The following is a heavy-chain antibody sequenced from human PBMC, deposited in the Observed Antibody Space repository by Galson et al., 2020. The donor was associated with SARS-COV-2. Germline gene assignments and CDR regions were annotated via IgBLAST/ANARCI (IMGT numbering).Heavy chain of an antibody. CDR2: IYYSGTT. J-gene: IGHJ4*02. D-gene: IGHD3-9*01. CDR1: GDPLSTSLYY. CDR3: ARALRYFDSED. Sequence: QTLSLTRTVSGDPLSTSLYYWDRIRHPPGKGLEWIGNIYYSGTTPYNPPLKSRVTISVHTSKNQFSLKLTPVTAADTAVYYCARALRYFDSEDWGQGALVTVSS. V-gene: IGHV4-39*07.